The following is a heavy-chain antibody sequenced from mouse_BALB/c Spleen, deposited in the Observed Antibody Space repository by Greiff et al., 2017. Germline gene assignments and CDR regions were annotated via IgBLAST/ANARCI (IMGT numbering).Heavy chain of an antibody. Sequence: QVQLQQSGAELMKPGASVKISCTASGYTFSSYWIEWVKQRPGHGLEWIGEIFPGSGSTNYNEKFKGKATFTADTSSNTAYMQLSSLTSEDSAVYYCASSGDYGREFDYWGQGTLVTVSA. V-gene: IGHV1-9*01. CDR3: ASSGDYGREFDY. CDR1: GYTFSSYW. J-gene: IGHJ3*01. CDR2: IFPGSGST. D-gene: IGHD2-1*01.